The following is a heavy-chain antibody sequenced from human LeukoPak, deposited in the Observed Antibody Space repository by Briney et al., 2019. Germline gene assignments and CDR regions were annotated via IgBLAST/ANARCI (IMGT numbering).Heavy chain of an antibody. V-gene: IGHV3-11*04. CDR3: ARDFSSVSLDY. Sequence: GGSLRLSCAASGFTFSDYYMSWIRQAPGKGLEWVSYISSSGSTIFYADSVKGRFTISRDNAKNSLYLQMNSLRAEDTAVYYCARDFSSVSLDYWGQGTLVTVSS. CDR1: GFTFSDYY. D-gene: IGHD3-22*01. CDR2: ISSSGSTI. J-gene: IGHJ4*02.